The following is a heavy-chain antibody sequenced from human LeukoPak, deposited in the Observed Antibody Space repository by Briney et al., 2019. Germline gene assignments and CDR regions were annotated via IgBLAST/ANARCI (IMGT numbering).Heavy chain of an antibody. J-gene: IGHJ4*01. CDR1: GFTFSSYW. Sequence: PGGSLRLSCAASGFTFSSYWMSWVRQAPGKGLEWVANIKQDGSEKYYVDSVKGRFTISRDNAKNSLYLQMNSLRAEDTAVYYCARVLVVVVNGFDYCGHGTLVTVSS. CDR3: ARVLVVVVNGFDY. V-gene: IGHV3-7*01. CDR2: IKQDGSEK. D-gene: IGHD3-22*01.